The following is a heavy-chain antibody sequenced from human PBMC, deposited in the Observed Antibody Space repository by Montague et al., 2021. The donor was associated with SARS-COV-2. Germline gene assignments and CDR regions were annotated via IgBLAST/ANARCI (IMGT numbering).Heavy chain of an antibody. Sequence: SLRLSCAASGFRFGDYWMTWVRQAPGKGLEWVANITPDGRGKYSVDSVKGRFAISRDNAKNSLFLQMNSLRAEDTAVYYCAKHSVQFFDFWGQGTLVTVSS. D-gene: IGHD5-18*01. CDR1: GFRFGDYW. V-gene: IGHV3-7*01. J-gene: IGHJ4*02. CDR3: AKHSVQFFDF. CDR2: ITPDGRGK.